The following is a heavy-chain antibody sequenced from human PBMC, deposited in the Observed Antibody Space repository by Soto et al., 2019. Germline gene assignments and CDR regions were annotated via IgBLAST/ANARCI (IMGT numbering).Heavy chain of an antibody. CDR2: ISYDGSNK. Sequence: GSLRLSCAASGFTFSSYAMHWVRQAPGKGLEWVAVISYDGSNKYYADSVKGRFTISRDNSKNTLYLQMNSLRAEDTAVYYCARDLRITIFGVVIQGNYYYGMDVWGQGTTVTVSS. V-gene: IGHV3-30-3*01. D-gene: IGHD3-3*01. CDR3: ARDLRITIFGVVIQGNYYYGMDV. J-gene: IGHJ6*02. CDR1: GFTFSSYA.